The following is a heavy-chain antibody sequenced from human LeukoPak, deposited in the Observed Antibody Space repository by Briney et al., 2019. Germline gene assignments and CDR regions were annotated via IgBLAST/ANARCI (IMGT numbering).Heavy chain of an antibody. CDR3: ARGDDFGVVIFDY. V-gene: IGHV3-23*01. Sequence: GGSLRLSCAASGFTFRSYAMNWVRQAPGKGLEWVSAISGSGDSTYYADSVKGRFTISRDNAKNSLYLQMNSLRAEDTAVYYCARGDDFGVVIFDYWGQGTLVTVSS. J-gene: IGHJ4*02. CDR2: ISGSGDST. CDR1: GFTFRSYA. D-gene: IGHD3-3*01.